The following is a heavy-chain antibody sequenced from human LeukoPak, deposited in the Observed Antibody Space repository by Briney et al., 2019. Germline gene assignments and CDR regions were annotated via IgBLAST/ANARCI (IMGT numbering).Heavy chain of an antibody. J-gene: IGHJ3*02. CDR1: GGSISSYY. CDR2: IYYSGST. Sequence: KPSETLSLTCTVSGGSISSYYWSWIRQPPGKGLEWIGYIYYSGSTNYNPSLKSRVTISVDTSKNQFSLKLSSVTAADTAVYYCARAWGDYDAFDIWGQGTMVTVSS. D-gene: IGHD3-16*01. CDR3: ARAWGDYDAFDI. V-gene: IGHV4-59*01.